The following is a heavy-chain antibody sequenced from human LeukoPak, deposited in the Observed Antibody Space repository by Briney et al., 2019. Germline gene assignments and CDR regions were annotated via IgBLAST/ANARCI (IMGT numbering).Heavy chain of an antibody. CDR2: INTNTGNP. Sequence: ASVKVSCKASGYTFTSYAMHWVRQAPGQGLEWMGWINTNTGNPTYAQGFTGRFVFSLDTSVSTAYLQISSLKAEDTAVYYCARVGGSGSPPYYYGMDVWGQGTTVTVSS. J-gene: IGHJ6*02. CDR1: GYTFTSYA. V-gene: IGHV7-4-1*02. CDR3: ARVGGSGSPPYYYGMDV. D-gene: IGHD3-10*01.